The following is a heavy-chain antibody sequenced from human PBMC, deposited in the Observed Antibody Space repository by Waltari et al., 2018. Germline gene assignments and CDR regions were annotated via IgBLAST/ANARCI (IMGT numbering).Heavy chain of an antibody. CDR3: ARGTGYYFDC. J-gene: IGHJ4*02. V-gene: IGHV3-23*04. CDR2: ISGSGNT. D-gene: IGHD3-10*01. Sequence: EVQLVESGGGLGQPGGSLRLSCAASGVTLRNDVLGWVRQAPGTGREWVATISGSGNTHYADSVKGLVTISRDTSKNTSYLQMDSLRAEDTAVLYCARGTGYYFDCWGQAALVTVSS. CDR1: GVTLRNDV.